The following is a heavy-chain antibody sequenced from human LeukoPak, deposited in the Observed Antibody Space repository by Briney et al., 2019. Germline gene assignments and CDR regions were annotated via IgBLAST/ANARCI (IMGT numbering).Heavy chain of an antibody. CDR1: GGSISSYY. D-gene: IGHD2-15*01. Sequence: SETLSLTCTVSGGSISSYYWSWIRQPPGKGLEWTGYIYYSGSTNYNPSLKSRVTISVDTSKNQFSLKLSSVTAADTAVYYCAREDSVVVPYWYFDLWGRGTLVTVSS. V-gene: IGHV4-59*01. CDR2: IYYSGST. J-gene: IGHJ2*01. CDR3: AREDSVVVPYWYFDL.